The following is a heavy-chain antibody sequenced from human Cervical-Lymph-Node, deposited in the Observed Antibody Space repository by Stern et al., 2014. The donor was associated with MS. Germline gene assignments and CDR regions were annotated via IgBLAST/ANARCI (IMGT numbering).Heavy chain of an antibody. CDR1: GFTFNKYA. Sequence: EVQLVEAGGALVQPGGSLRLSCAASGFTFNKYAMHWVRQAPGKGLEWVSTISGSGGSVYYADSVKCRFTISRDNSENTLYLLLNRQRSEDTAIYYCAKQYFDSSGYSYYYGMDVWGQGTTVTVSS. J-gene: IGHJ6*02. D-gene: IGHD3-22*01. CDR3: AKQYFDSSGYSYYYGMDV. CDR2: ISGSGGSV. V-gene: IGHV3-23*04.